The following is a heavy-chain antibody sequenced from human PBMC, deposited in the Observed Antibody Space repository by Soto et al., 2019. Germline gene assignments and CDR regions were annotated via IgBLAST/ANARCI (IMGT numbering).Heavy chain of an antibody. J-gene: IGHJ4*02. CDR2: VYFSGST. D-gene: IGHD3-22*01. V-gene: IGHV4-59*01. CDR1: GGSITNFH. CDR3: AAYDSEGYFDY. Sequence: SETLSLTCTVSGGSITNFHWSWIRQPPGKGLEWIGYVYFSGSTKYNPSFKSRVTMSIDTSKNEFSLRLISLTAADSAAYFCAAYDSEGYFDYWGQGALVTVS.